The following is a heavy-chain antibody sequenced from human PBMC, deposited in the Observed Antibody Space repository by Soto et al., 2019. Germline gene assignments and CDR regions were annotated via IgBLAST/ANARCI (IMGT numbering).Heavy chain of an antibody. CDR1: GFTFSSFA. D-gene: IGHD4-17*01. J-gene: IGHJ3*02. Sequence: DVQLLESGGGLVQPGGSLSLSCAASGFTFSSFAMSWVRQAPGTGLEMVSGISNSGGSVNYAYSVKGRFTISRDNSKNTLSLEMNSLRAEDTALYYCAKVKWTYGSVSDIWGQGTMVTVSS. CDR3: AKVKWTYGSVSDI. CDR2: ISNSGGSV. V-gene: IGHV3-23*01.